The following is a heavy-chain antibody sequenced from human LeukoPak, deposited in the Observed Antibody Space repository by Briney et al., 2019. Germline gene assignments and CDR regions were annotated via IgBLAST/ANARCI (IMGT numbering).Heavy chain of an antibody. V-gene: IGHV4-4*07. CDR3: ARVSPIRVVGSSYYYAMDV. CDR2: IYSSGTT. D-gene: IGHD6-19*01. Sequence: SETLSLTCTVSGGSITNYYWTWIRQPAGKGLEWIGRIYSSGTTTYNPSLKSRVDMSADTSKNQFSLKLRSVTAADTAVYYCARVSPIRVVGSSYYYAMDVWGQGTTVIVSS. J-gene: IGHJ6*02. CDR1: GGSITNYY.